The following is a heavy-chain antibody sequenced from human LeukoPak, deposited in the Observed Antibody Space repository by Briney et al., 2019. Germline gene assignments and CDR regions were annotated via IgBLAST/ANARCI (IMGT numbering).Heavy chain of an antibody. CDR3: AKDLDIVVVVAADAVDI. Sequence: QPGGSLRHSCAASGFTFSSYAMSWVRQAPGKGLEWVSAISGSGGSTYYADSVKGWFTISRDNSKNTLYLQMNSLRAEDTAVYYCAKDLDIVVVVAADAVDIWGQGTMVTVSS. CDR2: ISGSGGST. CDR1: GFTFSSYA. D-gene: IGHD2-15*01. V-gene: IGHV3-23*01. J-gene: IGHJ3*02.